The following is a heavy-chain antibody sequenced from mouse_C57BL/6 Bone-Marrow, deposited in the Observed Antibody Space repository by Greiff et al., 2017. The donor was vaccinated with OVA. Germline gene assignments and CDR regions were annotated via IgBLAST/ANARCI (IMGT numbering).Heavy chain of an antibody. V-gene: IGHV1-59*01. J-gene: IGHJ2*01. D-gene: IGHD2-3*01. Sequence: VQLKQPGAELVRPGTSVKLSCKASGYTFTSYWMHWVKQRPGQGLEWIGVIDPSDSYTNYNQKFKGKATLTVDTSSSTAYMQLSSLTSEDSAVYYCARLDGYFDYWGQGTTLTVSS. CDR1: GYTFTSYW. CDR2: IDPSDSYT. CDR3: ARLDGYFDY.